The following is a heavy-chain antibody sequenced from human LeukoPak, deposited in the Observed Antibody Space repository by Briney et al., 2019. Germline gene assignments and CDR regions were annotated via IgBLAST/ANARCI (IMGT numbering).Heavy chain of an antibody. Sequence: GGSLRLSCVTSGFIFSSYGFHWVRQPQGKGLEWVAVISFDGSEKYYADSAKGRFSISTDYSRNTLYLEMNSLRADDTAVYYCVRSQLQYCTTTSCYVFDSWGQGTLVTVSS. CDR2: ISFDGSEK. CDR3: VRSQLQYCTTTSCYVFDS. CDR1: GFIFSSYG. J-gene: IGHJ4*02. V-gene: IGHV3-30*19. D-gene: IGHD2-2*01.